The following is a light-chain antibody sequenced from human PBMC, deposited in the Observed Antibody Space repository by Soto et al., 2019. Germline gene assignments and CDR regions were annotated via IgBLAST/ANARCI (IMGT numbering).Light chain of an antibody. J-gene: IGKJ2*01. CDR3: QEYGTSPPMYT. Sequence: EIVLTQAPGSLSLSPGERATLSCRASQSVSSSYLAWYQQKRGQAPRLVIYGVSSRATGIPDRFSGSGSGKDFTLTISRLEPEDFAVYYCQEYGTSPPMYTFGQGTKLEI. V-gene: IGKV3-20*01. CDR1: QSVSSSY. CDR2: GVS.